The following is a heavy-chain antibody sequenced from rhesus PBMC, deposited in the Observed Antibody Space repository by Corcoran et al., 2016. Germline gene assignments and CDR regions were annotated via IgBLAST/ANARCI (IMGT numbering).Heavy chain of an antibody. CDR3: ARNVGY. J-gene: IGHJ4*01. CDR2: INVNSGST. Sequence: QVQLQESGPGLVKPSETLSLTCAVPGGPFSRYWWSWIRQPPGKGLEWIGEINVNSGSTNHNPSLKSRVTISEDASKTQFSLKLSSVTAADTTVYYCARNVGYWGQGVLVTVSS. V-gene: IGHV4-80*01. CDR1: GGPFSRYW.